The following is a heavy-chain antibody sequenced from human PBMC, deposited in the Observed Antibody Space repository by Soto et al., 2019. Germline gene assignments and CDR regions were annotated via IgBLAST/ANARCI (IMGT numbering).Heavy chain of an antibody. D-gene: IGHD4-17*01. V-gene: IGHV4-30-2*01. CDR2: IYHSGST. CDR3: ARGMTTVTTLDY. Sequence: LSLTCAVSGGSISSGGYSWTWIRQPPGKGLEWIGYIYHSGSTYYNPSLKSRVTMSVDRSKNQFSLKLSSVTAADTAVYYCARGMTTVTTLDYWGQGTLVTVSS. J-gene: IGHJ4*02. CDR1: GGSISSGGYS.